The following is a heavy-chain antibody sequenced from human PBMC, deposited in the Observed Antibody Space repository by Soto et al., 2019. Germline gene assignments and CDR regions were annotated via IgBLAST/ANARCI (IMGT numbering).Heavy chain of an antibody. CDR1: GGSISSTTYY. V-gene: IGHV4-39*01. D-gene: IGHD3-22*01. CDR2: IYYSGPT. J-gene: IGHJ1*01. Sequence: SETLSLTCAVSGGSISSTTYYWAWIRQPPGKGLEWVATIYYSGPTYYNPSLKSRLTISIDTSKNQFSLRLSSVTAADTAMYYCARYYDTSNRPYFHHWGQGTRVTVSS. CDR3: ARYYDTSNRPYFHH.